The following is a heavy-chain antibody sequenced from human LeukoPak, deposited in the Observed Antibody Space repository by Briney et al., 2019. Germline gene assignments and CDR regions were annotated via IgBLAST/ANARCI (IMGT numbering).Heavy chain of an antibody. CDR2: INPNSGGT. CDR3: ARDPATVVRYFDY. J-gene: IGHJ4*02. D-gene: IGHD4-23*01. V-gene: IGHV1-2*02. Sequence: GASVKVSCKASGYTFTGYYMHWVRQAPGQGLEWMGWINPNSGGTNYAQKFQGRVTMTRDTSISTAYMELRSLRSDDTAVYYCARDPATVVRYFDYWGQGTLVTVSS. CDR1: GYTFTGYY.